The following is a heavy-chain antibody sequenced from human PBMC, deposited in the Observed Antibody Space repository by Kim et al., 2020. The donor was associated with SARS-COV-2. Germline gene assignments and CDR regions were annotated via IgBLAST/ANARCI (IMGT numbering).Heavy chain of an antibody. J-gene: IGHJ4*02. CDR3: ARDRGATTTRYFDY. V-gene: IGHV4-39*07. D-gene: IGHD4-17*01. Sequence: TPSLKRRVTISVDTSKNQFSLKLSSVTAADTAVYYCARDRGATTTRYFDYWGQGTLVTVSS.